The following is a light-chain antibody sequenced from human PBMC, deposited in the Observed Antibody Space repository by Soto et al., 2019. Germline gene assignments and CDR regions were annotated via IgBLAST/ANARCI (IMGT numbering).Light chain of an antibody. CDR1: QSVSSN. J-gene: IGKJ4*01. V-gene: IGKV3-15*01. CDR3: QQYNNWPPPLT. CDR2: GAS. Sequence: EIVMTQSPATLSVSPGERATLSCRASQSVSSNLAWYQQKPGQAPRLLIYGASTRATGIPARFSGSGSGTEFTLTISSRQSEDFAVYACQQYNNWPPPLTFGGGTKVEIK.